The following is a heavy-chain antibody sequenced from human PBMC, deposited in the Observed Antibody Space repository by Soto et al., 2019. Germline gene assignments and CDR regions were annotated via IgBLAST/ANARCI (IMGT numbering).Heavy chain of an antibody. D-gene: IGHD1-26*01. CDR2: INPNSGGT. CDR1: GYTFTGYY. CDR3: ALGATDAFDI. V-gene: IGHV1-2*04. J-gene: IGHJ3*02. Sequence: EASVKVSCKASGYTFTGYYMHWVRQAPGQELEWMGWINPNSGGTNYAQKFQGWVTMTRDTSISTAYMELSRLRSDDTAVYYCALGATDAFDIWGQGTMVTVSS.